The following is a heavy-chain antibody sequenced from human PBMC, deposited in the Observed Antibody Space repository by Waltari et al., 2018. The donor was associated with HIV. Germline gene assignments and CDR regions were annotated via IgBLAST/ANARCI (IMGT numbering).Heavy chain of an antibody. J-gene: IGHJ6*02. V-gene: IGHV3-33*05. CDR1: GLPFSNHG. CDR3: ARRGVLTYYYTMDV. D-gene: IGHD3-10*01. Sequence: QVQLVESGVGVVQPGRSLRLSCAASGLPFSNHGMHWLRQAPGKGLEWVAVLSYDGSDKYYADSVRGRFTISRDNSKNTLYLQMNNLRAEDTAVYFCARRGVLTYYYTMDVWGQGTTVTVSS. CDR2: LSYDGSDK.